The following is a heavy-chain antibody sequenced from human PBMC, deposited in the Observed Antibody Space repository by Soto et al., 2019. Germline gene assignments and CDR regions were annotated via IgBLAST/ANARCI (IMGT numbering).Heavy chain of an antibody. J-gene: IGHJ3*01. Sequence: SETLSLTCTVSGGSVSSSSYYWSWIRQPPGKGLEWIGYIFYSGSTNYNPFLKSRVTISLDPSKNQFSLRLSSVTAADTAVYYCARDRYYDSTGNSIDVWGQGTMVTV. D-gene: IGHD3-22*01. CDR3: ARDRYYDSTGNSIDV. V-gene: IGHV4-61*01. CDR1: GGSVSSSSYY. CDR2: IFYSGST.